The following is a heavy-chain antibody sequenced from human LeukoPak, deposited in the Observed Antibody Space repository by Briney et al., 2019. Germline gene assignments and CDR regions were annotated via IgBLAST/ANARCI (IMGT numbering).Heavy chain of an antibody. D-gene: IGHD5-12*01. CDR3: ARVDIVAPGAFDI. CDR1: GYTFTSYY. Sequence: GASVKVSCKASGYTFTSYYMHWVRQAPGQGLEWMGIINPSGGSTSYAQKFQGRVTMSRDMSTSTVYMELSSLRSEDTAVYYCARVDIVAPGAFDIWGQGTMVTVSS. J-gene: IGHJ3*02. CDR2: INPSGGST. V-gene: IGHV1-46*01.